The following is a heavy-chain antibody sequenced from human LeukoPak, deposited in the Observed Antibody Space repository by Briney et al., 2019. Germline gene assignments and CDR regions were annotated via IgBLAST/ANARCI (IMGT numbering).Heavy chain of an antibody. CDR2: TNHSGST. V-gene: IGHV4-34*01. J-gene: IGHJ4*02. CDR3: ARAPINDYGDYLDY. Sequence: PSETLSLTCAVYGGSFSGYYWSWIRQPPGKGLEWIGETNHSGSTNYNPSLKSRVTISVDTSKNQFSLKLSSVTAADTAVYYCARAPINDYGDYLDYWGQGTLVTVSS. CDR1: GGSFSGYY. D-gene: IGHD4-17*01.